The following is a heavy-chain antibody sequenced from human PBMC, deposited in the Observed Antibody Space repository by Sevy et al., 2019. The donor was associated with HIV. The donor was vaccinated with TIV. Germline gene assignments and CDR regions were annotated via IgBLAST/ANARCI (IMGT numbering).Heavy chain of an antibody. CDR1: GFTFSKYW. D-gene: IGHD1-7*01. CDR2: IKQDAGQK. V-gene: IGHV3-7*01. J-gene: IGHJ4*02. Sequence: GESLKISCAASGFTFSKYWMGWVRQAPGKGLEWVANIKQDAGQKYYVDSVKGRFTISRDNAKNSLYLQMNSLRAEDTAVYFCARDDGNYDFHYWGQGTLVTVSS. CDR3: ARDDGNYDFHY.